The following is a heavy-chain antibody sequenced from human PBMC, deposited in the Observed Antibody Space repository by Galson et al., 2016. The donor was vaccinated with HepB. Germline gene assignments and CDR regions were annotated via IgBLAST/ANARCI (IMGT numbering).Heavy chain of an antibody. J-gene: IGHJ5*02. D-gene: IGHD2-2*01. CDR2: VNPNSRHT. CDR1: GYTFTNYD. V-gene: IGHV1-8*01. Sequence: SVKASCKASGYTFTNYDINWVRQAPGQGLEWMGWVNPNSRHTGYAQKFQGRVTMTMDTSISTAYMELSSLRSDDTAVYYCAREPLGVPAANNWFDPWGQGTLVTVSS. CDR3: AREPLGVPAANNWFDP.